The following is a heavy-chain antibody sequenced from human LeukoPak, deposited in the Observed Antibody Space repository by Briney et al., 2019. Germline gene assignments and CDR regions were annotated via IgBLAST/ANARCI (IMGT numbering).Heavy chain of an antibody. J-gene: IGHJ4*01. CDR2: IYYSGKT. CDR3: ARSPSGDYGGYFDS. D-gene: IGHD4-17*01. Sequence: SETLSLTCTVSGGSISSSSYYWSWIRQPPGKGLEWIGYIYYSGKTNYNPSLKSRVTISVDTSKNQFYLNLYSVTAADAAVYYCARSPSGDYGGYFDSWGQGNMVTVSS. V-gene: IGHV4-61*01. CDR1: GGSISSSSYY.